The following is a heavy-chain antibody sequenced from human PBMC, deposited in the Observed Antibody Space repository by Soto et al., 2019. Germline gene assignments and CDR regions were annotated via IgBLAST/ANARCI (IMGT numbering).Heavy chain of an antibody. CDR2: MYHSGST. CDR3: ARKYYFGSGSYYNRAFDF. J-gene: IGHJ4*02. V-gene: IGHV4-30-2*01. D-gene: IGHD3-10*01. CDR1: GGSISSGGYS. Sequence: PSETLSLTCAVSGGSISSGGYSWSWIRQPPGKGLEWIGYMYHSGSTYYNPSLKSRVTISIDRSKNQFSLKLSSVTAADTAVYYRARKYYFGSGSYYNRAFDFWGQGTLVTVSS.